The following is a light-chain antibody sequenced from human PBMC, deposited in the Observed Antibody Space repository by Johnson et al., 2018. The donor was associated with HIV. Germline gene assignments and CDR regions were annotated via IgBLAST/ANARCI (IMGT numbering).Light chain of an antibody. CDR1: SSNIGNNY. CDR3: GTWGGV. Sequence: VLTQPPSVSAAPGQKVTISCSGSSSNIGNNYVSWYQQLPGTAPKLLIYENKKRPSGIADRFSASKSGTSATLDLTGLQTGDEADYYCGTWGGVFGTGTKVTVL. V-gene: IGLV1-51*02. CDR2: ENK. J-gene: IGLJ1*01.